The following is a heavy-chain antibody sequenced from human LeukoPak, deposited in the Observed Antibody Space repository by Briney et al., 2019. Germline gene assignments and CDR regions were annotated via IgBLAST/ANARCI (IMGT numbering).Heavy chain of an antibody. CDR1: GFTISGHA. D-gene: IGHD4-23*01. Sequence: GGSLRLSCAASGFTISGHAMSWVRQAPAKGLEWVSITVAGYSETHYADSVRGRFTISRDDSSNTLSLEMNRLRADDTGTYYCVKDFCRGGNCPFPFFDPWGQGTVVTVSS. V-gene: IGHV3-23*01. J-gene: IGHJ5*02. CDR2: TVAGYSET. CDR3: VKDFCRGGNCPFPFFDP.